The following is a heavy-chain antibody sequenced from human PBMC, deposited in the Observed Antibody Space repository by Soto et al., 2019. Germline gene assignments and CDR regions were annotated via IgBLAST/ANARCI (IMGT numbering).Heavy chain of an antibody. CDR2: IYTSGST. CDR1: GGSISNYY. Sequence: SETLSLTCTVSGGSISNYYWTWIRQPAGKGLEWIGRIYTSGSTNYNPSLKSRLTMSVDTSKNQFSLKLTSVTAADTALYYCARQTTYSSSWYDYWGHGTPVTVYS. J-gene: IGHJ5*01. V-gene: IGHV4-4*07. D-gene: IGHD6-13*01. CDR3: ARQTTYSSSWYDY.